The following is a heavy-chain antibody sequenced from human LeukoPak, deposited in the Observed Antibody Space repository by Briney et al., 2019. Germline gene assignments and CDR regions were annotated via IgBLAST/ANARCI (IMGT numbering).Heavy chain of an antibody. CDR3: AELGITMIGGV. V-gene: IGHV3-48*04. CDR1: GFSFSTYS. Sequence: GGSLRLSCAVSGFSFSTYSMNWVRQAPGKGLEWVSYISTSSSTIYYADSVKGRFTISRDNAKNSLYLQMNSLRAEDTAVYYCAELGITMIGGVWGKGTTVTISS. D-gene: IGHD3-10*02. J-gene: IGHJ6*04. CDR2: ISTSSSTI.